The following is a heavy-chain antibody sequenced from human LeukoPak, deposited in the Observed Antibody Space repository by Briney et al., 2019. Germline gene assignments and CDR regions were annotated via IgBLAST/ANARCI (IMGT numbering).Heavy chain of an antibody. J-gene: IGHJ5*02. CDR3: PPQKTYSPYNCFAP. Sequence: PGGSLRLSCAASGFTFSSYAMSWVRQAPGKGLEWVSAISGSGGSTYYADSVKGRFTISRDNSKNTLYLQMNSLRAEDTAVYYCPPQKTYSPYNCFAPWGRGPLVTVSS. CDR1: GFTFSSYA. D-gene: IGHD5-12*01. V-gene: IGHV3-23*01. CDR2: ISGSGGST.